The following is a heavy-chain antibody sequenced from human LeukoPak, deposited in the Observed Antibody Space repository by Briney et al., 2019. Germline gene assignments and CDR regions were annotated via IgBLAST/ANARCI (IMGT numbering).Heavy chain of an antibody. CDR3: VRHNHMDV. Sequence: ASVKVSCKASGYTFTTYSMHWVRQAPGQGLEWMAIINLSGGSTDYTQKFQGRVTVTRDTCTSTVYMELSSLRSEDTAVYYCVRHNHMDVWGQGTTVTVSS. CDR1: GYTFTTYS. CDR2: INLSGGST. J-gene: IGHJ6*02. V-gene: IGHV1-46*01.